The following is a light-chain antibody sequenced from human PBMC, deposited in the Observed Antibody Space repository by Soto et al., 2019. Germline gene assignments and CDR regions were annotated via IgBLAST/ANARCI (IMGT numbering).Light chain of an antibody. Sequence: QSVLTQPASVSGSPGQWVTISCTGSSSNIGGCDDVHWYQQLPGTAPKLLIYGDSNRPSGVPDRFSGSKSGTSASLAITGLQAEDEADYYCKSYDSGSSREVFGAGTKLTVL. V-gene: IGLV1-40*01. CDR3: KSYDSGSSREV. J-gene: IGLJ2*01. CDR2: GDS. CDR1: SSNIGGCDD.